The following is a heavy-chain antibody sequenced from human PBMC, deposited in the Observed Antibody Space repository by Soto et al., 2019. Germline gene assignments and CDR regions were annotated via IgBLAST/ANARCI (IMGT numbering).Heavy chain of an antibody. D-gene: IGHD3-22*01. Sequence: LRLSCAASGFTFSSYAMHWVRQAPGKGLEWVAVISYDGSNKYYADSVKGRFTISRDNSKNTLYLQMNSLRAEDTAVYYCARDADYYDSSGLMGYWGQGTLVTVSS. CDR3: ARDADYYDSSGLMGY. CDR1: GFTFSSYA. J-gene: IGHJ4*02. CDR2: ISYDGSNK. V-gene: IGHV3-30-3*01.